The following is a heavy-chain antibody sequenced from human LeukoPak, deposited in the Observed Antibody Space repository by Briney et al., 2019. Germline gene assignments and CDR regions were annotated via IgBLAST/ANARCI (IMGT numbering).Heavy chain of an antibody. CDR1: GFIFSSYG. D-gene: IGHD5-18*01. V-gene: IGHV3-30*18. CDR3: AKSYRSWIQLWLPSYMDV. Sequence: PGGSLRLSCAASGFIFSSYGMHWVRQAPGKGLEWVAVISYDGSNKYYADSVKGRCTISRDNSKNTLYLQMNSLRAEDTAVCYCAKSYRSWIQLWLPSYMDVWGKGTTVTVSS. CDR2: ISYDGSNK. J-gene: IGHJ6*03.